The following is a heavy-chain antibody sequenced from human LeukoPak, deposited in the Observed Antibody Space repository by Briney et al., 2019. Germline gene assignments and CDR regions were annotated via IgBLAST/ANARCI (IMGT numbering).Heavy chain of an antibody. J-gene: IGHJ4*02. Sequence: SETLSLTCTVSGGSISSYYWSWIRQPPGKGLEWIGYIYYSGSTNYNPSLKSRVTMPVDTSKNQFSLKLSSVTAADTAMYYCARDPYGRIGGIDYWGQGTLVTVSS. V-gene: IGHV4-59*01. CDR2: IYYSGST. D-gene: IGHD4-17*01. CDR3: ARDPYGRIGGIDY. CDR1: GGSISSYY.